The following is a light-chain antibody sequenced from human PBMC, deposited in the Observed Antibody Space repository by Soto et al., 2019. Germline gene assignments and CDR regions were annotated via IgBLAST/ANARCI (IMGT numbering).Light chain of an antibody. CDR2: EVS. Sequence: SVLTQPASVSGSPGQSITISCTGTSSDVGGYNYVSWYQQHPGKAPKLIIYEVSNRPSGVSNRFSGSKSGNTASLTVSGLQAEDEADYYCSSYSSVTTLWVFGGGTQLTVL. CDR1: SSDVGGYNY. V-gene: IGLV2-14*01. J-gene: IGLJ3*02. CDR3: SSYSSVTTLWV.